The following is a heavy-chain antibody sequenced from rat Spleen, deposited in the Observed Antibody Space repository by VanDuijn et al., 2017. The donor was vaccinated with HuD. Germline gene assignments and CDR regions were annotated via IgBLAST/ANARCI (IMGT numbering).Heavy chain of an antibody. V-gene: IGHV5-29*01. J-gene: IGHJ3*01. D-gene: IGHD1-12*02. CDR1: GFTFSNYG. CDR3: ARHGYYDGSYWFAY. Sequence: EVQVVESGGGLVRPGRSLKLSCAASGFTFSNYGMAWVRQAPTKGLEWVASIIYDGSSTYYRDSVKGRFTISRDNAKSTLYLQMDSLRSEDTATYYCARHGYYDGSYWFAYWGQGTLVTVSS. CDR2: IIYDGSST.